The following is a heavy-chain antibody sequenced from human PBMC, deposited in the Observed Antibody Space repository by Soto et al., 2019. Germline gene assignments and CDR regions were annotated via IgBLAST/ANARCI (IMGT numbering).Heavy chain of an antibody. D-gene: IGHD3-3*01. J-gene: IGHJ4*02. Sequence: GGSXRLSCAASGFTFSSYSMNWVRQAPGKGLEWVSSISSSSSYIYYADSVKGRFTISRDNAKNSLYLQMNSLRAEETAVYYCASGGDFWSGFIPASDYWGQGTLVTFSS. V-gene: IGHV3-21*01. CDR3: ASGGDFWSGFIPASDY. CDR2: ISSSSSYI. CDR1: GFTFSSYS.